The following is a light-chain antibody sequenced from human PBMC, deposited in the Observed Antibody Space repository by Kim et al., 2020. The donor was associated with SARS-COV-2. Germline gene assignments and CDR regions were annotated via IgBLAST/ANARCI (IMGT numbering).Light chain of an antibody. CDR2: AAS. CDR3: QKYNSAPWT. J-gene: IGKJ1*01. Sequence: ASVGERVTITCRAGQDIANSLAWYQQKPGKVPQVLIYAASTLQSGVPSRFSGSGSGTEFTLTIGSLQTEDVATYYCQKYNSAPWTFGPGTKVDIK. V-gene: IGKV1-27*01. CDR1: QDIANS.